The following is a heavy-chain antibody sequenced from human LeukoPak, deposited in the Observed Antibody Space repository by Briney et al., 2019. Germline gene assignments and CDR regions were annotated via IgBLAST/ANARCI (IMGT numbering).Heavy chain of an antibody. Sequence: GGSLRLSCAASGFTFSSYAMRWVRQAPGKGLEWVSAISGSGGSTYYADSVKGRFTISRDNSKNTLCLQMNSLRPEDTAVYYCARGSSWREYFQHWGQGTLVTVSS. D-gene: IGHD6-13*01. J-gene: IGHJ1*01. CDR2: ISGSGGST. CDR1: GFTFSSYA. V-gene: IGHV3-23*01. CDR3: ARGSSWREYFQH.